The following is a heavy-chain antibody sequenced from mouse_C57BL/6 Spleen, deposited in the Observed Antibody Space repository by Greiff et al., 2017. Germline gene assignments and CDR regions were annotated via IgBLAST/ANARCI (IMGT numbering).Heavy chain of an antibody. D-gene: IGHD1-1*01. CDR3: ARGDYYGSSSNWYFDV. V-gene: IGHV1-59*01. Sequence: QVQLQQPGAELVRPGTSVKLSCKASGYTFTSYWMHWVKQRPGQGLEWIGVIDPSDSYTNYNQTFKGKAPLTVDTSSSTAYMQLSSLTSEDSAVYYCARGDYYGSSSNWYFDVWGTGTTVTVSS. CDR1: GYTFTSYW. CDR2: IDPSDSYT. J-gene: IGHJ1*03.